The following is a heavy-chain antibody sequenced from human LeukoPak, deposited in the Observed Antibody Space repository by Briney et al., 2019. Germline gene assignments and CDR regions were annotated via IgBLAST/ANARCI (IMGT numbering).Heavy chain of an antibody. CDR1: GFTFSNAW. CDR3: TTEIIQLWFEY. D-gene: IGHD5-18*01. V-gene: IGHV3-15*01. J-gene: IGHJ4*02. Sequence: AGGSLRLSCAASGFTFSNAWMSWVRQAPGKGVEWVGRIKSKTDGGTTDYAAPVKGRFTISRDDSKNTLYLQMNSLKTEDTAVYYCTTEIIQLWFEYWGQGTLVTVSS. CDR2: IKSKTDGGTT.